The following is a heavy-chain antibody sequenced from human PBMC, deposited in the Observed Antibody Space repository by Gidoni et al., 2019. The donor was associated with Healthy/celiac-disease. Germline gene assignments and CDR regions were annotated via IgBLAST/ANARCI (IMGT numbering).Heavy chain of an antibody. V-gene: IGHV4-4*07. J-gene: IGHJ5*02. Sequence: QVHLQESGPGLVKPSVTLSLTCTVSGGSIISYYWSWIRQPAGKGLEWIGRIYTIGSTNYNPSLKSRVTMSVEKYKNQFSLKLSSVTAADTAVYDCARDQKSGYYFNWFDPWGQGTLVTVSS. CDR1: GGSIISYY. D-gene: IGHD3-3*01. CDR2: IYTIGST. CDR3: ARDQKSGYYFNWFDP.